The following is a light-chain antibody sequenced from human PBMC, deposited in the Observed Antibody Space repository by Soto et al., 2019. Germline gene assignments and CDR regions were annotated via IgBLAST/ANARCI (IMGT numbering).Light chain of an antibody. V-gene: IGLV1-47*01. Sequence: SVLTQPPSASGTPGQRVNISCSGSSSNIGSNYVYWYRQFPGTAPKLLIQRNNQRPSGVPARFSGSKSGTSASLAISGLRSEDEADYYCGGWDDSMSGPVFGGGTQLTV. CDR1: SSNIGSNY. CDR2: RNN. CDR3: GGWDDSMSGPV. J-gene: IGLJ2*01.